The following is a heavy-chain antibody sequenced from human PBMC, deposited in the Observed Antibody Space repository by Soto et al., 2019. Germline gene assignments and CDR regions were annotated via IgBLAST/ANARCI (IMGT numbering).Heavy chain of an antibody. CDR2: LSGSGTST. J-gene: IGHJ4*02. CDR3: AKATTNGGWFNPFDS. D-gene: IGHD6-19*01. CDR1: GFSFVNYA. Sequence: GGSLRLSCAASGFSFVNYAMNWVRQAPGKGLEWVSGLSGSGTSTYYADSVKGRFTISRDNSRDTLFLQMDSLTADDTAVYYCAKATTNGGWFNPFDSWGQGALVTVSS. V-gene: IGHV3-23*01.